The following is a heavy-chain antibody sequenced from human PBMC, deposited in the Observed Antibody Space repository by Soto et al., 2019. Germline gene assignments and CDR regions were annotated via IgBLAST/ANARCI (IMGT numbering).Heavy chain of an antibody. Sequence: SETLSLTCTVSGGSISSGGYYWGWIRQHPGKGLEWIGYIYYSGSTYYNPSLKSRVTISVDTSKNQFSLKLSSVTAADTAVYYCARDRGNMITFGGPNNWFDPWGQGTLVTVSS. CDR2: IYYSGST. CDR3: ARDRGNMITFGGPNNWFDP. J-gene: IGHJ5*02. V-gene: IGHV4-31*03. D-gene: IGHD3-16*01. CDR1: GGSISSGGYY.